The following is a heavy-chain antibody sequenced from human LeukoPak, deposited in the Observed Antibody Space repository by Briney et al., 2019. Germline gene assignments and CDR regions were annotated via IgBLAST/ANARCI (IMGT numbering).Heavy chain of an antibody. D-gene: IGHD6-6*01. CDR2: INTSGGRT. J-gene: IGHJ6*03. CDR1: GYTFTSYY. V-gene: IGHV1-46*01. Sequence: GASVKVSCKASGYTFTSYYMHWVRQAPGHGPEWMGIINTSGGRTNDAQKFQGRVTMTSDTSTSTVYMELSSMRSDGTAVYYCARDLSRRGLYSSSSDYYYMDVWGKGATVTVSS. CDR3: ARDLSRRGLYSSSSDYYYMDV.